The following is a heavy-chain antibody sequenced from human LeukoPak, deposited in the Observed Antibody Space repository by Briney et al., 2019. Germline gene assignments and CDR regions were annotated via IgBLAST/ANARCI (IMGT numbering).Heavy chain of an antibody. CDR2: INPNSGGT. CDR1: GYTFTGYY. Sequence: ASVKVSCKASGYTFTGYYMHWVRQAPGQGLERMGWINPNSGGTNYAQKFQGRVTMTRDTSISTAYMELSRLRSDDTAVYYCARDTAGSGSYYNPGNWFDPWGQGTLVTVSS. D-gene: IGHD3-10*01. J-gene: IGHJ5*02. V-gene: IGHV1-2*02. CDR3: ARDTAGSGSYYNPGNWFDP.